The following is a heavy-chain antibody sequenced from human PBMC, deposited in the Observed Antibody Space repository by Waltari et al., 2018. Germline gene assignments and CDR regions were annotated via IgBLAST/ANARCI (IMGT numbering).Heavy chain of an antibody. CDR1: GFSFRNCP. J-gene: IGHJ4*02. D-gene: IGHD2-21*02. Sequence: EVQLLESGGGLVQPGGSLRLSCEASGFSFRNCPMNWVRQAPGKGLEWVSSISSSSSYIYYADSVKGRFTISRDNAKNSLYLQMNSLRADTAVYYCARDTARGDLDYWGQGTLVTVSS. CDR2: ISSSSSYI. V-gene: IGHV3-21*01. CDR3: ARDTARGDLDY.